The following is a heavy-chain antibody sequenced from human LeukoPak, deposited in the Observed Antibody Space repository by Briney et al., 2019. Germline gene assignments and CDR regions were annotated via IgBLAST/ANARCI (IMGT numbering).Heavy chain of an antibody. V-gene: IGHV4-61*08. CDR2: IYHTGSN. J-gene: IGHJ3*02. CDR3: ARDQGGGSPRHAFDI. D-gene: IGHD3-16*01. CDR1: GGSVSSADYY. Sequence: SETLSLTCTVSGGSVSSADYYWSWIRHPPGKALEWLGYIYHTGSNNYKYSLKSRVTISLDPSENRFSLRLTSMTAADTAIYYCARDQGGGSPRHAFDIWGQGTMVAVSS.